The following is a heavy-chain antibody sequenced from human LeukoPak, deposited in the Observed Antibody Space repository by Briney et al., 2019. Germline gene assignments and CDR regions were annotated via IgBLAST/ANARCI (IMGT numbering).Heavy chain of an antibody. CDR1: GFTFSSYG. Sequence: GGSLRLSCAASGFTFSSYGMHWVRQAPGKGLEWVAVISYDGSNKYYADSVKGRFTISRDNSKNTLYLQMYSLRAEDTAVYYCAKAGGQYSYADYFDYWGQGTLVTVSS. V-gene: IGHV3-30*18. CDR2: ISYDGSNK. D-gene: IGHD5-18*01. J-gene: IGHJ4*02. CDR3: AKAGGQYSYADYFDY.